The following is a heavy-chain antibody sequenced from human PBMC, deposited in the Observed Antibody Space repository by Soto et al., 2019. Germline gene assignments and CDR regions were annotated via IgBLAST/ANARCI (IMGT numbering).Heavy chain of an antibody. Sequence: GESLKISCKGSGYSFTNYWIAWVRQMPGEGLEYMGIIYPSDSTTRYSPSFQGQVTISADKSISTAYLQWNSLKASDTAMYYCARHGFYGDYSSNYFDPWGQGXLVTVYS. J-gene: IGHJ5*02. V-gene: IGHV5-51*01. CDR2: IYPSDSTT. CDR1: GYSFTNYW. D-gene: IGHD4-17*01. CDR3: ARHGFYGDYSSNYFDP.